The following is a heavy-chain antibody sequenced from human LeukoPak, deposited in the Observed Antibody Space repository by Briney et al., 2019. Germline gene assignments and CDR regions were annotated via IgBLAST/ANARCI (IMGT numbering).Heavy chain of an antibody. CDR2: IYYTGST. CDR1: GDSISSYY. V-gene: IGHV4-59*01. CDR3: AWRNWYVDL. J-gene: IGHJ2*01. Sequence: SETLSLNGTVSGDSISSYYWTWIRQPPGKGLEWIGYIYYTGSTNYNPSLKSRVTISVDTSKNHFSLKLSSVTAADTAVYYCAWRNWYVDLGGRGTLVTVSS.